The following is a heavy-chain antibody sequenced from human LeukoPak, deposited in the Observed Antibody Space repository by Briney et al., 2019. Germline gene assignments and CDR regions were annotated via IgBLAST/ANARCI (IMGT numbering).Heavy chain of an antibody. CDR2: IKSKTDGGTT. CDR3: TTVPYYYGSGSYVFDY. V-gene: IGHV3-15*01. J-gene: IGHJ4*02. CDR1: GFTFSNAW. D-gene: IGHD3-10*01. Sequence: KTGGSLRLSCAASGFTFSNAWMSWVRQAPGKGLEWVGRIKSKTDGGTTDYAAPVKGRFTISRDDSKNTLYLQMNSLKTEDTAVYYCTTVPYYYGSGSYVFDYWGQGTLVTVSS.